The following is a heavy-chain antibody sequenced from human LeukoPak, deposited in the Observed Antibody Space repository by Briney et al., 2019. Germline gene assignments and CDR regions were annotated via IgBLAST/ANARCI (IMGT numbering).Heavy chain of an antibody. J-gene: IGHJ4*02. V-gene: IGHV3-66*02. CDR1: GFTISDSF. CDR2: IYGGGGGT. Sequence: SGGSLRLSCAASGFTISDSFVSWVRQAPGKGLEWVSLIYGGGGGTYYADSVKGRFTISRGSSKNTLYLQMNSLRDDDTAVYYCEGSTLATDPLFDYWGQGILVTVSS. D-gene: IGHD2/OR15-2a*01. CDR3: EGSTLATDPLFDY.